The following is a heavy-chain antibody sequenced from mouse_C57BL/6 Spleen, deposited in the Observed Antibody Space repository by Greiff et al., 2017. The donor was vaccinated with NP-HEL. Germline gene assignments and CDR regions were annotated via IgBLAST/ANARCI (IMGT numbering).Heavy chain of an antibody. Sequence: VQLQQSGAELVRPGASVKLSCTASGFNIKDYYMHWVKQSPEQGLEWIGRIDPEDGDTEYAPKFQGKATMTADTSYNTAYLQLRSLTYEDTAVYYGTTCPYDSLYAMDYRGQGTAVTVSS. CDR1: GFNIKDYY. V-gene: IGHV14-1*01. CDR2: IDPEDGDT. J-gene: IGHJ4*01. D-gene: IGHD2-4*01. CDR3: TTCPYDSLYAMDY.